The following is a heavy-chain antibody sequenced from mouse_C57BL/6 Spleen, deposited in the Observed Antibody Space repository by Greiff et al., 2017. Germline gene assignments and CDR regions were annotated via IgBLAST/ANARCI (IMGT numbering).Heavy chain of an antibody. J-gene: IGHJ4*01. CDR1: GYSFTDYN. CDR3: ARGGSNYLWDYAMDY. Sequence: EVKLVESGPELVKPGASVKISCKASGYSFTDYNMNWVKQSNGKSLEWIGVINPNYGTTSYNQKFKGKATLTVDQSSSTAYMQLNSLTSEDSAVYYCARGGSNYLWDYAMDYWGQGTSVTVSS. V-gene: IGHV1-39*01. CDR2: INPNYGTT. D-gene: IGHD2-5*01.